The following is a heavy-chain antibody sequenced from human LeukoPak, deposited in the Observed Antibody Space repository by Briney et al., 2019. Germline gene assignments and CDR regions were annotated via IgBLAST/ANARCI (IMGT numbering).Heavy chain of an antibody. V-gene: IGHV4-59*01. CDR3: ARVSSSWSYYGMDV. J-gene: IGHJ6*04. Sequence: SETLSLTCTVSGGSISSYYWSWLRQPPGKGLEWIGYIYYSGSTNYNPSLKSRVTISVDTSKNQFSLKLSSVTAADTAVYYCARVSSSWSYYGMDVWGKGTTVTVSS. D-gene: IGHD6-13*01. CDR1: GGSISSYY. CDR2: IYYSGST.